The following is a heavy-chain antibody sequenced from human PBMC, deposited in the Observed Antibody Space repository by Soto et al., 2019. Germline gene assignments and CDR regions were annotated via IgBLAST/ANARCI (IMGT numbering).Heavy chain of an antibody. Sequence: QIQLVKSGGDVVQPGRSLRLSCTASGYTFGFFGMHWVRQAPGKGLEWVAFISADGTNTDYTDSVRGRFTLSRDNSMRTGYLQMNRRRGEDTGLYFWGSGNLSFDFDPWGRGTLVTVSS. CDR1: GYTFGFFG. CDR3: GSGNLSFDFDP. J-gene: IGHJ4*02. CDR2: ISADGTNT. V-gene: IGHV3-30*03. D-gene: IGHD2-15*01.